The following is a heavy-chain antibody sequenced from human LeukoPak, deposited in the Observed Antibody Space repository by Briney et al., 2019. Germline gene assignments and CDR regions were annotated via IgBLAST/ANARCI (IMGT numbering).Heavy chain of an antibody. D-gene: IGHD2-8*02. CDR3: TRSASTGSFDY. J-gene: IGHJ4*02. V-gene: IGHV1-2*02. CDR1: GHTFTGNY. Sequence: ASVKVSCKVYGHTFTGNYMHWVRQAPGRGLEWMGWINPKSGGTNYAQRFQDSVTMTWDTSISTAYLALTGLKSADTAVYYCTRSASTGSFDYWGQGTLITVSS. CDR2: INPKSGGT.